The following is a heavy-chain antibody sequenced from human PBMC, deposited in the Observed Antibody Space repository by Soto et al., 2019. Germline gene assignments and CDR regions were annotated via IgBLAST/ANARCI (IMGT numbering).Heavy chain of an antibody. J-gene: IGHJ3*02. CDR3: ARAQGDSSGYYPNAFDI. V-gene: IGHV1-69*06. D-gene: IGHD3-22*01. CDR2: IIPIFGTA. CDR1: GGTFSRYA. Sequence: GASVKVSCKASGGTFSRYAISWVRQAPGQGLEWMGGIIPIFGTANYAQKFQGRVTITADKSTSTAYMELSSLRSEDTAVYYCARAQGDSSGYYPNAFDIWGQGTMVTVSS.